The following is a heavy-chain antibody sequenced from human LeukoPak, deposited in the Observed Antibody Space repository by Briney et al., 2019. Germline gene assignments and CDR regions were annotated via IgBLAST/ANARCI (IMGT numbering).Heavy chain of an antibody. D-gene: IGHD2-21*01. V-gene: IGHV4-59*08. Sequence: PSETLSLTCTVPGGSINSYYWSWLRQPPGKGLECIGYIYYSGSTIYIPALKSRVTISVDTSKNQFSLKLSSVTAADTAVYYCARRIGNWFDPWGQGTLVTVSS. CDR1: GGSINSYY. CDR2: IYYSGST. J-gene: IGHJ5*02. CDR3: ARRIGNWFDP.